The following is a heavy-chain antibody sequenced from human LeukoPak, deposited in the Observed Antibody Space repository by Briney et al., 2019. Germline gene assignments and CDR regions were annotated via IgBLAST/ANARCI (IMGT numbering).Heavy chain of an antibody. V-gene: IGHV1-18*01. CDR2: ISAYNGNT. Sequence: ASVKVSCKASGYTFTSYGISWVRQAPGQGLEWMGWISAYNGNTNYAQKLQGRVTMTRNTSISTVYMELSSLRSEDTAVYYCARDFSLVDYVWGSYRYNNWFDPWGQGTLVTVSS. CDR3: ARDFSLVDYVWGSYRYNNWFDP. D-gene: IGHD3-16*02. J-gene: IGHJ5*02. CDR1: GYTFTSYG.